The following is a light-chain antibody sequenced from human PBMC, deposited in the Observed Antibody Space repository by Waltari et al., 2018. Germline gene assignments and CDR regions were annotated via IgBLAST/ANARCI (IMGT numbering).Light chain of an antibody. CDR3: QTGGHGTWV. V-gene: IGLV4-69*01. CDR2: VNSDGSH. Sequence: QLVLTQSPSASASLGASVKLTCTLSSGHSTNVIAWLQKRPERGPRYLMKVNSDGSHNKGDEIPDRFSGSSCGAEHYLTISSLQSEDEADYYCQTGGHGTWVFGGGTKLTVL. CDR1: SGHSTNV. J-gene: IGLJ3*02.